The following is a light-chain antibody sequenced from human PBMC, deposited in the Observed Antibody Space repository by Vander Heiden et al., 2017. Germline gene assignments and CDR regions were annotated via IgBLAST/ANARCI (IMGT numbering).Light chain of an antibody. Sequence: QSALTQPPSASGSPRQSVTLSCTGTSSDVGRYAYVSWYQQHPGKAPKVMIYEVNKRPSGVPDRFSGSKSGNTASLTVSGLQADDEADYYCSSYAGSDNYVFGTGTKVSVL. CDR1: SSDVGRYAY. J-gene: IGLJ1*01. V-gene: IGLV2-8*01. CDR2: EVN. CDR3: SSYAGSDNYV.